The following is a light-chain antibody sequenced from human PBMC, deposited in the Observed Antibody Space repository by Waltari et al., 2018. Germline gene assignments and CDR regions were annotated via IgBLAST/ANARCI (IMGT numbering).Light chain of an antibody. V-gene: IGKV1-27*01. CDR1: QGISNY. J-gene: IGKJ3*01. CDR3: QKYNNAPLT. Sequence: DIQMTQSPSSLSASVGDRVTITCRASQGISNYLAWDQQKPGKVPKLLIYAASTLRSGVPSRFSGSGSGTDFTLTVTSLQPEDVATYYCQKYNNAPLTFGPGTKVEIK. CDR2: AAS.